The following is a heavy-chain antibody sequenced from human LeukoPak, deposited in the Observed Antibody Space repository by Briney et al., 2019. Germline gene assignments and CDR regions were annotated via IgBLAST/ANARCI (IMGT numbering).Heavy chain of an antibody. D-gene: IGHD3-22*01. CDR1: GFTFSSYG. Sequence: GRSLRLSCAASGFTFSSYGMHWVRQAPGKGLEWVAVIWYDGSNKYYADSVKGRFTISRDNSKNTPYLQMKSLRAEDTAVYYCARVISGYYLRGLDYWGQGTLVTVSS. CDR3: ARVISGYYLRGLDY. CDR2: IWYDGSNK. J-gene: IGHJ4*02. V-gene: IGHV3-33*01.